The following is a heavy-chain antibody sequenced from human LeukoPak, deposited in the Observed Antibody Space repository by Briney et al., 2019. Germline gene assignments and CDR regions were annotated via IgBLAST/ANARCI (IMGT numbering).Heavy chain of an antibody. V-gene: IGHV3-21*04. CDR3: ARLPDFDY. CDR2: ISSSGNYI. Sequence: GGSLRLSCAASGFTFSIYTMNWVRQAPGKGLEWVSSISSSGNYIYFADSVKGRFTISRDNSKNTLYLQMNSLRAEDTAVYYCARLPDFDYWGQGTLVTVSS. CDR1: GFTFSIYT. J-gene: IGHJ4*02.